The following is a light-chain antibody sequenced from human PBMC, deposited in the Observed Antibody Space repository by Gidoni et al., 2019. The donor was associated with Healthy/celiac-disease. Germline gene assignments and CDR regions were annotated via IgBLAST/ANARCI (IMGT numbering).Light chain of an antibody. CDR2: AAA. J-gene: IGKJ2*01. Sequence: DFQLTQSPSSLSASVGDRVTITCRASQSISSYFNWYQQKPGKAPKLLIYAAASLQSGVPSRFSGSGSGTDFTLTISSLQPEDFATYYCQQSYSTPYTFGQGTKLEIK. CDR3: QQSYSTPYT. CDR1: QSISSY. V-gene: IGKV1-39*01.